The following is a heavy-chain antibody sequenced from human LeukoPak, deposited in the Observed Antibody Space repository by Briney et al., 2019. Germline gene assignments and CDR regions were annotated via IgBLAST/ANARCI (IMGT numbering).Heavy chain of an antibody. CDR3: AKDRVDIVVVRAATHGLDP. D-gene: IGHD2-2*01. CDR2: ISGSGGST. J-gene: IGHJ5*02. CDR1: GFTFSIYA. Sequence: PGGSLRLSCAASGFTFSIYAMSWVRNSPGKWLEWVSAISGSGGSTYYADSVKVRFNICRDNCKNTLYMQMNSLRVEDKAVYYCAKDRVDIVVVRAATHGLDPWGQGTLVTVSS. V-gene: IGHV3-23*01.